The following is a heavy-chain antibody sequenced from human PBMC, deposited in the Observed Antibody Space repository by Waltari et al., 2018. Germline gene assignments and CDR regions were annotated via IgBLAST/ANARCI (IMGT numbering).Heavy chain of an antibody. J-gene: IGHJ4*02. CDR3: AGQLGMVYFDY. CDR1: GYSISSGYY. V-gene: IGHV4-38-2*01. D-gene: IGHD7-27*01. CDR2: IYHSGST. Sequence: QVQLQESGPGLVKPSETLSLTCAVSGYSISSGYYRGRSRQPPGKGLEWIGSIYHSGSTYYNPSLKSRVTISVDTSKNQFSLKLSSVTAADTAVYYCAGQLGMVYFDYWGQGTLVTVSS.